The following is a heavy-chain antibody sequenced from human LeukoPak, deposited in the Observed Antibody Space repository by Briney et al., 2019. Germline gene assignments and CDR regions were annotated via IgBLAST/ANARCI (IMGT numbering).Heavy chain of an antibody. D-gene: IGHD3-22*01. CDR3: ARETLDRGYYYDSSGFFDY. J-gene: IGHJ4*02. V-gene: IGHV4-38-2*02. Sequence: SETLSLTCTVSGYSISTGYYWDWIRQPPGKGLEWIGTFYHGGSTYYNPSLKSRVTISVDTSKNQFSLKLSSVTAADTAVYYCARETLDRGYYYDSSGFFDYWGQGTLVTVSS. CDR1: GYSISTGYY. CDR2: FYHGGST.